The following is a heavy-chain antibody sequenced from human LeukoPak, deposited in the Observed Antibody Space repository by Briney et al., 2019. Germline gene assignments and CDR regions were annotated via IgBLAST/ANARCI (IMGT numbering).Heavy chain of an antibody. CDR3: ARDWRSSSQYFQH. Sequence: PGGSLRLSFAASGFTVSSNYMSWVRQAPGKGLEWVSVIYSGGSTYYADSVKGRFTISRDNSKNTLYLQMNSLRAEDTAVYYCARDWRSSSQYFQHWGQGTLVTVSS. CDR2: IYSGGST. CDR1: GFTVSSNY. J-gene: IGHJ1*01. D-gene: IGHD6-13*01. V-gene: IGHV3-53*01.